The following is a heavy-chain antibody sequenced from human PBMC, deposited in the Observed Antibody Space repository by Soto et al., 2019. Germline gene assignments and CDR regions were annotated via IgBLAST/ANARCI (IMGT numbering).Heavy chain of an antibody. J-gene: IGHJ4*02. V-gene: IGHV1-3*01. D-gene: IGHD6-13*01. CDR1: GYTFTSYA. Sequence: ASVKVSCKASGYTFTSYAMYWVRQAPGQRLEWMGWINAGNGNTKYSQKFQGRVTITRDTSASTAYMELSSLRSEDTAVYYCARGGSSSWYDFDYWGQGTLVTVSS. CDR2: INAGNGNT. CDR3: ARGGSSSWYDFDY.